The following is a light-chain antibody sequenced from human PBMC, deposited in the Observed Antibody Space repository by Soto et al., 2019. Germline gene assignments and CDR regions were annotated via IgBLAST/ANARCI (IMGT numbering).Light chain of an antibody. CDR2: AAS. CDR1: QGISSY. J-gene: IGKJ2*01. V-gene: IGKV1-9*01. Sequence: DIPLTQSPSFLSASVGDRVTITCRASQGISSYLAWYQQKPGKAPKLLIYAASTLQSGVPSRFSGSGSGTEFTLTISSLQPEDFATYYCQQLNSYPPYAFAQGTKLEIK. CDR3: QQLNSYPPYA.